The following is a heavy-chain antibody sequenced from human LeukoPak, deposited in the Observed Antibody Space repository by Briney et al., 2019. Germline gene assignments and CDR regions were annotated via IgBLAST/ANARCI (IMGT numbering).Heavy chain of an antibody. CDR1: GFTFSYYS. V-gene: IGHV3-33*01. CDR2: IWYDASDK. Sequence: GKSLRLSCAGSGFTFSYYSLHWVRQAPGKGLEWVAVIWYDASDKYYADSVKGRFTISRDNSKNTLFLHMSSLRAEDTAVYYCARARSEDSGWYDFGCWGQGTLVTVAS. J-gene: IGHJ4*02. D-gene: IGHD6-19*01. CDR3: ARARSEDSGWYDFGC.